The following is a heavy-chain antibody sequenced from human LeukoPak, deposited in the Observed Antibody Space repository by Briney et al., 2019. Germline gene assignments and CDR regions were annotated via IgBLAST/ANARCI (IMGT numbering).Heavy chain of an antibody. CDR1: GGSISSYY. D-gene: IGHD1-26*01. CDR2: IYYSGST. CDR3: AREVGASAFDI. Sequence: SETLSLTCTVSGGSISSYYWSWIRQPPGKGLEWIGYIYYSGSTNYNPSLKSRVTIPVDTSKNQFSLKLSSVTAADTAVYYCAREVGASAFDIWGQGTMVTVSS. J-gene: IGHJ3*02. V-gene: IGHV4-59*01.